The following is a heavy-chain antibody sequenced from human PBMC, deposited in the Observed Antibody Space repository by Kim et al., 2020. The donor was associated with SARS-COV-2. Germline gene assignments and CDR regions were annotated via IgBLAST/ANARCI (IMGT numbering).Heavy chain of an antibody. J-gene: IGHJ4*01. V-gene: IGHV3-7*01. CDR2: IKQDGSET. CDR3: ATDELNFYY. Sequence: GGSLRLSCAASGFTFSSYWMSWVRQAPGKGLEWVANIKQDGSETYYVDSVKGRFTISRDNSKHSLYLQMNSLIAEDTAVYYCATDELNFYYSGHGTLVT. CDR1: GFTFSSYW. D-gene: IGHD1-26*01.